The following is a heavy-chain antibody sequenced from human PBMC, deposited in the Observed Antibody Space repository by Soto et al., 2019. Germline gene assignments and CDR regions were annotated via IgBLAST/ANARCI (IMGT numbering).Heavy chain of an antibody. V-gene: IGHV4-30-2*01. D-gene: IGHD4-17*01. CDR1: GGSISSGGYS. CDR2: IYHSGST. J-gene: IGHJ4*02. CDR3: ARVFAVTTLFDY. Sequence: PSETLSLTCAVSGGSISSGGYSWSWIRQPPGKGLEWIGYIYHSGSTYYNPSLKSRVTISVDRSKNQFSLKLSSVTAADTAVYYCARVFAVTTLFDYWGQGTLVTVSS.